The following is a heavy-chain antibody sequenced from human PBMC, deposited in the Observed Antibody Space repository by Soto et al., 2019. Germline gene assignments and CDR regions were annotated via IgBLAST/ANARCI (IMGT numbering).Heavy chain of an antibody. J-gene: IGHJ4*02. CDR3: ASLVAGYCYVHFDY. Sequence: SETLSLTCTVSGGSISSYYWSWIRQPPGKGLEWIGYIYYRGSTNYNPSLKSRVTISVDTSKNQFSLKLNSVTAADTAVYYCASLVAGYCYVHFDYWGQGTLVTVSS. D-gene: IGHD2-2*01. CDR2: IYYRGST. CDR1: GGSISSYY. V-gene: IGHV4-59*01.